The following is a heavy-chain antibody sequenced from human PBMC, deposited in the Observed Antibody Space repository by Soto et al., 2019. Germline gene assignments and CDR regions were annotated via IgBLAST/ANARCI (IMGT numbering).Heavy chain of an antibody. D-gene: IGHD3-22*01. CDR3: ARELSSGYWHYYYGMDV. CDR2: LYYTGTT. V-gene: IGHV4-39*07. CDR1: GGSIGSSSYY. Sequence: PSETLSLTCSVSGGSIGSSSYYFGWIRQPPGKGLEWIGSLYYTGTTNYNPSLKSRVTISVDTSKNQFSLKLSSVTAADTAVYYCARELSSGYWHYYYGMDVWGQGTTVTVSS. J-gene: IGHJ6*02.